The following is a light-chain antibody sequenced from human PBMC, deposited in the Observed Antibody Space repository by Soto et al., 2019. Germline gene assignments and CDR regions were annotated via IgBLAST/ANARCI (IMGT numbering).Light chain of an antibody. J-gene: IGKJ2*01. Sequence: EIVLTQSPATLSLSPGERATLSCRASQSVSSYLAWYRQKPGQAPRLLIYDASNRATGIPARFSGSGSGTDFTLTISSLEPEDFAVYYCQQRSKWPPGYTFGQGTKLEIK. CDR1: QSVSSY. CDR2: DAS. CDR3: QQRSKWPPGYT. V-gene: IGKV3-11*01.